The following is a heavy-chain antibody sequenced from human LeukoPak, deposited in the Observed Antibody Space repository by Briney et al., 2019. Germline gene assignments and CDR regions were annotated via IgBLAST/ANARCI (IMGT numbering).Heavy chain of an antibody. D-gene: IGHD6-19*01. CDR1: GYTFTGYY. CDR3: ARASIPGPKAGAFDI. V-gene: IGHV1-2*02. Sequence: GASVKVSCKASGYTFTGYYMHWVRQAPGQGLEWMGWINPNSGGTNYAQKFQGRVTMTRDTSISTAYMELSRLRSDDTAVYYCARASIPGPKAGAFDIWGQGTMVTVSS. J-gene: IGHJ3*02. CDR2: INPNSGGT.